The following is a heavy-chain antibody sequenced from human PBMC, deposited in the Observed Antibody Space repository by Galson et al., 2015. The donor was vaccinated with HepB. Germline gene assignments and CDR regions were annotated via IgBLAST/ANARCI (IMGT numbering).Heavy chain of an antibody. CDR2: INPSGGCT. Sequence: SVKVSCKASGYTFTNYYMNWVRQAPGQGLEWMAIINPSGGCTSYAQKLQGRVTMTRDTSTSTVYMKLSSLRSEDTAVYYCAMDSFEGRLYCSNGVCYGTNEFDYWGQGTLITVSS. D-gene: IGHD2-8*01. V-gene: IGHV1-46*04. J-gene: IGHJ4*02. CDR3: AMDSFEGRLYCSNGVCYGTNEFDY. CDR1: GYTFTNYY.